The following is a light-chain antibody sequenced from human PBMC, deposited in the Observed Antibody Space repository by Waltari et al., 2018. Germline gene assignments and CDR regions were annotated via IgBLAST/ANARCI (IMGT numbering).Light chain of an antibody. CDR2: GAS. V-gene: IGKV1D-8*02. CDR3: QHYYNFPWT. J-gene: IGKJ1*01. Sequence: WMTQSPSLLSASPGDRVTITCRMRQGISTYLAWYQQKPGRAPDLLIYGASILHSGVPSRFSGSGSGTDFTLTISSLQSEDVATYYCQHYYNFPWTFGQGTKVEIK. CDR1: QGISTY.